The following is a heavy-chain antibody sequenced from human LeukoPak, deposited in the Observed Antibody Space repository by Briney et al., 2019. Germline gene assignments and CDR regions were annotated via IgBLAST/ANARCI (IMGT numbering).Heavy chain of an antibody. J-gene: IGHJ3*02. CDR2: ISYDGSNK. Sequence: PGRSLRLSCAASGFTFSSYAMHWVRQAPGKGLEWVAVISYDGSNKYYADSVKGRFTISRDNSKNTLYLQMDSLRAEDTAVYYCARELGSHISTWIQLSPEGDAFDIWGQGTMVTVSS. CDR3: ARELGSHISTWIQLSPEGDAFDI. V-gene: IGHV3-30*04. D-gene: IGHD5-18*01. CDR1: GFTFSSYA.